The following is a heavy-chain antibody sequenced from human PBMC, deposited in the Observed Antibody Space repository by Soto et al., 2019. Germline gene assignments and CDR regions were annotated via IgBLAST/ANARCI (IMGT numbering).Heavy chain of an antibody. Sequence: QVQLVQSGAEVKQPGASAKVSCRASGYTFTTYGMSWVRQTPGQGLEYMGWILGDGTGVKYVRKFQDKFTMTTDTSTSTVYMELRSLTSDDTAIYYCVRDLNGDFYYWGQGTVVTVSP. V-gene: IGHV1-18*01. CDR2: ILGDGTGV. CDR3: VRDLNGDFYY. CDR1: GYTFTTYG. J-gene: IGHJ4*02.